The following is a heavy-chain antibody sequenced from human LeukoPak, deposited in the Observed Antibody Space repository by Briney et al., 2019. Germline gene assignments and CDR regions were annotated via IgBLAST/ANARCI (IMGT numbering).Heavy chain of an antibody. V-gene: IGHV4-38-2*01. CDR3: ARLIDI. J-gene: IGHJ3*02. CDR2: IYHSGSP. CDR1: GYSLSSGYY. Sequence: PSETLSLTRAVSGYSLSSGYYWGWIRQPPGKGLEWIVSIYHSGSPYYNPSLKSRVTISVDTSKNQFSLKLSSATAADTAAYYCARLIDIWGQGTMVTVSS.